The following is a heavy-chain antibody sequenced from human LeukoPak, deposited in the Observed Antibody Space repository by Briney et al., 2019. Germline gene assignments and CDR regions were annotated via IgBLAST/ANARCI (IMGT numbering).Heavy chain of an antibody. J-gene: IGHJ6*03. D-gene: IGHD2-15*01. Sequence: SVKVSCKASGGTFSSYAISWVRQAPGQGLEWMGGIIPIFGTANYAQKFQGRVTITADESTSTAYMELSSLRSEDTAVYYCARAPGDCSGGSCYDYYYYYMDAWGKGTTVTVSS. CDR3: ARAPGDCSGGSCYDYYYYYMDA. V-gene: IGHV1-69*13. CDR2: IIPIFGTA. CDR1: GGTFSSYA.